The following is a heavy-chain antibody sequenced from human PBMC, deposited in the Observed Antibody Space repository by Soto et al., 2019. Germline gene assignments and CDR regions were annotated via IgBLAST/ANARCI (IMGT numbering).Heavy chain of an antibody. CDR3: ARLNGYCVSTNCHGYYGMDV. Sequence: QLQLQESGPGLVKPSETLSLTYTVSGGSVSSNSYSWGWIRQSPGKGLEWIGTIYSSENTYYNPSLLSRVTISVHTSKNEFSLRLSSVTAAATAVYYSARLNGYCVSTNCHGYYGMDVWGQGTTVTVSS. V-gene: IGHV4-39*01. CDR2: IYSSENT. J-gene: IGHJ6*02. D-gene: IGHD2-2*03. CDR1: GGSVSSNSYS.